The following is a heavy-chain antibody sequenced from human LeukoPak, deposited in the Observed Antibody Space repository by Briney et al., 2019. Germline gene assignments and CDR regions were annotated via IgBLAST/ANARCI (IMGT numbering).Heavy chain of an antibody. J-gene: IGHJ5*02. Sequence: PGGSLRLSCAASGFTFSSYAMSWVHQAPGKGLEWVSAISGSGGSTYYADSVKGRFTISRDNSKNTLYLQMNSLRAEDTAVYYCAKGGGIQPGNNWFDPWGQGTLVTVSS. CDR2: ISGSGGST. V-gene: IGHV3-23*01. D-gene: IGHD5-18*01. CDR3: AKGGGIQPGNNWFDP. CDR1: GFTFSSYA.